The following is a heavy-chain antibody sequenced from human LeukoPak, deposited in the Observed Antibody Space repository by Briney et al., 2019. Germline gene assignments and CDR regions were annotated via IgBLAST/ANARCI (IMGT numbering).Heavy chain of an antibody. J-gene: IGHJ4*02. Sequence: SETLSLTCAVYGGSFSDYLWHWIRQPPGKGLEWIGEINHSGSTNYNPSLKSRVTISLDTSKNQFSLKLSSVTAADTAVYYCARSTWLLDKWGQGTLVTVSS. CDR3: ARSTWLLDK. D-gene: IGHD3-22*01. CDR1: GGSFSDYL. V-gene: IGHV4-34*01. CDR2: INHSGST.